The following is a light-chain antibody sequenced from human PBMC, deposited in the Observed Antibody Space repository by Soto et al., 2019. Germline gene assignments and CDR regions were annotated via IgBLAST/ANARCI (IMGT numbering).Light chain of an antibody. CDR1: SSDVGGYNY. CDR3: SSYAGSNNVV. CDR2: EVS. V-gene: IGLV2-8*01. J-gene: IGLJ2*01. Sequence: QSALTQPPSASGSPGQSVTISCTGTSSDVGGYNYVSWYQQHPGKAPKLMIYEVSKRPSGVPDRFSGSKSGNTASLTVSGLQEEDEADYYCSSYAGSNNVVFGGGTQLTVL.